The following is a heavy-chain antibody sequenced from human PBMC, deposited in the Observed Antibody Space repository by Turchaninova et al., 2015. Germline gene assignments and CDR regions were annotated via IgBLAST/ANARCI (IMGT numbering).Heavy chain of an antibody. D-gene: IGHD3-16*01. CDR3: ARHLTMGGY. V-gene: IGHV5-10-1*03. J-gene: IGHJ4*02. CDR2: IDPSDSST. Sequence: EIQLVQSGAEVTKPGESLRISCKGSGYSVTSYWLSWVRQMPGKGREWMGRIDPSDSSTNYNPPFKGPVTNTADKSISTAYLQWSSLKASDTAMDFCARHLTMGGYWGQGTLVTVSS. CDR1: GYSVTSYW.